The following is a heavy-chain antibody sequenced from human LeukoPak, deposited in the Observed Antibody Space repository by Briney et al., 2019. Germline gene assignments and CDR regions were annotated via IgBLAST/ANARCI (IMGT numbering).Heavy chain of an antibody. Sequence: SETLSLTCTVSGGSISSYYWSWIRQPPGQGLEWIGYIYYSGSTNYNPSLKSRVTISVDTSKNQFSLKLSSVTAADTAVYYCARGRQWLANDYWGQGTLVTVSS. V-gene: IGHV4-59*01. D-gene: IGHD6-19*01. CDR1: GGSISSYY. CDR2: IYYSGST. J-gene: IGHJ4*02. CDR3: ARGRQWLANDY.